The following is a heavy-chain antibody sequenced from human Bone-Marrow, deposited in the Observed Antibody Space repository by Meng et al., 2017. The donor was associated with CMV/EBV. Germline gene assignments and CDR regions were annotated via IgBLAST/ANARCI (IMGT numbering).Heavy chain of an antibody. CDR2: IYYSGST. D-gene: IGHD3-10*01. Sequence: GSLRLSCTVSGGSISSYYWSWIRQPPGKGLEWIGYIYYSGSTNYNPSLKSRVTISVDTSKNQFSLKLSSVTAADTAVYYCARGRGPFDYWGQGTLVTVSS. CDR1: GGSISSYY. CDR3: ARGRGPFDY. V-gene: IGHV4-59*01. J-gene: IGHJ4*02.